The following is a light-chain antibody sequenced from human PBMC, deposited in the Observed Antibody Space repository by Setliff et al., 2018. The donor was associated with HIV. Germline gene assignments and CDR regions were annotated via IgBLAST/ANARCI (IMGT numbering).Light chain of an antibody. CDR2: DVS. J-gene: IGLJ1*01. CDR3: CSYTSISTYV. Sequence: QSVLPQPASVSGSPGQSITISCTGTSSDVGRYNYVSWYQQHPGKTPKLIIYDVSKWPSGVSNRFSAPKSGNTASLTISGLQAEDEADYYCCSYTSISTYVFGTGTKGTVL. V-gene: IGLV2-14*03. CDR1: SSDVGRYNY.